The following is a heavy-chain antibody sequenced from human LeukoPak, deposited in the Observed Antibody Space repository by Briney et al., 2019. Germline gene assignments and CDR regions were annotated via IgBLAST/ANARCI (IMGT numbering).Heavy chain of an antibody. Sequence: SETLSLTCAVYGGSFSDYYWSWIRQPPGKGLEWIGEIHHSGRTNYNAPLKSRVTISVDTSKNQFSLRLSSVTAADTAVYYCAPRGDIEHSYGYGKWFGPWGQGTRVTVSS. D-gene: IGHD5-18*01. CDR1: GGSFSDYY. V-gene: IGHV4-34*01. CDR3: APRGDIEHSYGYGKWFGP. J-gene: IGHJ5*02. CDR2: IHHSGRT.